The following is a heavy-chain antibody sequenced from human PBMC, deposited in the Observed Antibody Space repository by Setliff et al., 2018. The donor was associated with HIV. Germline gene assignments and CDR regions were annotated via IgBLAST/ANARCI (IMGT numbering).Heavy chain of an antibody. CDR1: GYTFTSYG. Sequence: GASVKVSCKASGYTFTSYGISWVRQAPGQGLEWMGWISAYNGNTDYAQNLQGRVTMTTDTSTSTAYMELRSLRSDDTAVYYCARRVSYASSGYPLGYWGQGTQVTVSS. J-gene: IGHJ4*02. D-gene: IGHD3-22*01. V-gene: IGHV1-18*01. CDR3: ARRVSYASSGYPLGY. CDR2: ISAYNGNT.